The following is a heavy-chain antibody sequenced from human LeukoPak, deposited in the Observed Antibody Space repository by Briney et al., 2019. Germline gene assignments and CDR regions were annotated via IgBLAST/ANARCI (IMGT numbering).Heavy chain of an antibody. Sequence: SETLSLTCTVSGGSISSSYRSWLRQPPGKGLEWIGYVYYSGSTYYNPSLKSRVTISVDTSKNQFSLKLSSVTAADTAVYYCARQFSSGYLYYFDYWGQGTLVTVSS. J-gene: IGHJ4*02. D-gene: IGHD3-22*01. CDR1: GGSISSSY. CDR2: VYYSGST. V-gene: IGHV4-59*08. CDR3: ARQFSSGYLYYFDY.